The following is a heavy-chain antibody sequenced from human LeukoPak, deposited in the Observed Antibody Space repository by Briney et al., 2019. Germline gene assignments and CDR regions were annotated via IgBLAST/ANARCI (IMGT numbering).Heavy chain of an antibody. D-gene: IGHD3-16*01. CDR3: MSNFLQGGYYFDS. CDR1: GYSINSGYY. V-gene: IGHV4-38-2*02. CDR2: TYRGGST. J-gene: IGHJ4*02. Sequence: PSETLSLTCTVSGYSINSGYYWGWIRQLPEKGLDWIGITYRGGSTYYNPSLKSRVTISLDTSKNQFSLKLSSVTAADTAVYYCMSNFLQGGYYFDSWGQGNLVTVSS.